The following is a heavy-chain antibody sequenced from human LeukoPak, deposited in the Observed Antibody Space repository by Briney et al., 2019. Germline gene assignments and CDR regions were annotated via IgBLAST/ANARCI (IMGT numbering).Heavy chain of an antibody. CDR1: GYTFSNYY. CDR2: INPIGGST. CDR3: ARRASGVLRYVDWPLDY. J-gene: IGHJ4*02. D-gene: IGHD3-9*01. V-gene: IGHV1-46*01. Sequence: ASVKVSCKASGYTFSNYYLYWVRQAPGQGLEWMGIINPIGGSTNYAHKIQGRVTMTRVTSTSTVYMELSSLRSEDTAVYYCARRASGVLRYVDWPLDYWGQGTLVTVSS.